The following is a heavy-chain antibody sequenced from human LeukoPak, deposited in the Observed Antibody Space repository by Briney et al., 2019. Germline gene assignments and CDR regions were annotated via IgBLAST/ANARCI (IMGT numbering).Heavy chain of an antibody. J-gene: IGHJ3*02. CDR1: GYTFTGYY. CDR3: ARDLRELRNAFDI. V-gene: IGHV1-2*02. CDR2: INPNSGGT. Sequence: ASVKVSCKASGYTFTGYYMHWVRQAPGQGLEWMGWINPNSGGTNYAQKFQGRVTMTRDTSISTAYMELSRLRSDGTAVYYCARDLRELRNAFDIWGQGTMVTVSS. D-gene: IGHD3-3*01.